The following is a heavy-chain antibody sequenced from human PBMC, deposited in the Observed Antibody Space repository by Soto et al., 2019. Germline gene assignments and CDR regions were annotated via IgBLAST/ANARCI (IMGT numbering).Heavy chain of an antibody. D-gene: IGHD5-18*01. CDR3: ARASNKRGNSYGTDY. J-gene: IGHJ4*02. V-gene: IGHV4-34*01. CDR1: GGSFSGYY. Sequence: QVQLQQWGAGLLKPSETLSLTCAVYGGSFSGYYWTWIRQPPGKGLEWIGEINRSGSTNYNPSLKSRVTISVDTSKNQVSLKLTSVTAADTAVYYCARASNKRGNSYGTDYWGQGPLVTVSS. CDR2: INRSGST.